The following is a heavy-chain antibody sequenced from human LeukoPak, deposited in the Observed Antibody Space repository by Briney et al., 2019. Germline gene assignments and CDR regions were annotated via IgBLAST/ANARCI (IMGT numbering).Heavy chain of an antibody. Sequence: GGSLRLSCAASGFTFSSYSMNWVRQAPGKGLEWVSSISSSSSYIYYADSVKGRFTISRDNAKNSLYLQMNSLRAEDMALYYCAKDRGRWLQLNPLFGIWGQGTMVTVSS. V-gene: IGHV3-21*04. D-gene: IGHD5-24*01. CDR2: ISSSSSYI. CDR1: GFTFSSYS. J-gene: IGHJ3*02. CDR3: AKDRGRWLQLNPLFGI.